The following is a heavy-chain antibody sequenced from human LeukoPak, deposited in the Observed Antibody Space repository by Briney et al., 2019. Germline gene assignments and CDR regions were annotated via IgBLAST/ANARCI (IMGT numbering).Heavy chain of an antibody. D-gene: IGHD6-13*01. CDR1: GFTFTNYW. V-gene: IGHV3-7*01. CDR3: ARIGYRSSSFDY. CDR2: IKQDGSEK. J-gene: IGHJ4*02. Sequence: GGSLRLSCAASGFTFTNYWMSWVRQAPGKGLEWVGNIKQDGSEKDYVDSLKGRFTLSRDNAKNSVSLQMSGLRVEDTAVYFCARIGYRSSSFDYWGRGTLVTVSS.